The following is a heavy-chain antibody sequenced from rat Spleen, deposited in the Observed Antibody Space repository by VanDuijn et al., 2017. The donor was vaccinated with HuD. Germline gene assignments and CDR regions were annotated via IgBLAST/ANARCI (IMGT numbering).Heavy chain of an antibody. J-gene: IGHJ3*01. CDR1: GFTFSNAW. CDR2: IKAKSNNYAT. D-gene: IGHD3-5*01. CDR3: ATPTY. V-gene: IGHV6-8*01. Sequence: EVQLVETGGSLVQPGKSLKLTCATSGFTFSNAWMHWVRQSPEKQLEWVAQIKAKSNNYATYYAESVKGRFTISRDDSKSSVYLQMNSLKEEDTAIYYCATPTYWGQGTLVTVSS.